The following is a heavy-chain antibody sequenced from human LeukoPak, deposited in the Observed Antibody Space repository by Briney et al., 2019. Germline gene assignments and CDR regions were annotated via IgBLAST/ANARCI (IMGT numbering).Heavy chain of an antibody. Sequence: SETLSLTCTVSGGSLSSYYWSWIRQPPGKGLEWIGYIYSSGSSNYHPSLKSRVTISVDTSKNQFSLKLNAVTAADTAVYYCARVYGDYDYYYYYMDVWGKGTTVTVSS. CDR3: ARVYGDYDYYYYYMDV. CDR1: GGSLSSYY. CDR2: IYSSGSS. D-gene: IGHD4-17*01. J-gene: IGHJ6*03. V-gene: IGHV4-59*01.